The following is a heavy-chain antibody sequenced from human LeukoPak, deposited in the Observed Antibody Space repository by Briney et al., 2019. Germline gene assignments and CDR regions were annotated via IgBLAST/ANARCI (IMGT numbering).Heavy chain of an antibody. CDR1: GYTFTNYG. J-gene: IGHJ5*02. CDR3: ARVWFGELFFGTARMGWFDP. D-gene: IGHD3-10*01. Sequence: GASVKVSCKTSGYTFTNYGISWVRQAPGQGLEWMGGIIPIFGTANYAQKFQGRVTITADESTSTAYMELSSLRSEDTAVYYCARVWFGELFFGTARMGWFDPWGQGTLVTVSS. CDR2: IIPIFGTA. V-gene: IGHV1-69*13.